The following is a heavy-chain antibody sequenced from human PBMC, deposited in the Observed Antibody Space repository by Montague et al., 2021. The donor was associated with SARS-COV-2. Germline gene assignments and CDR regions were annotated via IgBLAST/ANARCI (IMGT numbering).Heavy chain of an antibody. CDR1: GGSFSGFY. Sequence: SETLSLTCAVYGGSFSGFYRSWIGESPGKGLEWIGEINQSGRTSYNTSLKNRVTMSVDKSKKEFSLKLRYVTAAETGVYYCGPLGHCSGDDCYAWSQGTLVTVSS. CDR2: INQSGRT. J-gene: IGHJ5*02. V-gene: IGHV4-34*01. CDR3: GPLGHCSGDDCYA. D-gene: IGHD2-15*01.